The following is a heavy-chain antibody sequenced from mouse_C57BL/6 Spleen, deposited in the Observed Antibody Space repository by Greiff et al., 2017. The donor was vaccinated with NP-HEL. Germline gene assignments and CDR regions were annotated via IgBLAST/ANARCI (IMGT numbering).Heavy chain of an antibody. D-gene: IGHD1-1*01. CDR2: IDPNSGGT. CDR3: ARDYGSSPPHWYFDV. CDR1: GYTFTSYW. J-gene: IGHJ1*03. V-gene: IGHV1-72*01. Sequence: VQLQQPGAELVKPGASVKLSCKASGYTFTSYWMHWVKQRPGRGLEWIGRIDPNSGGTKYNEKFKSKATLTVDKPSSTAYMQLSSLTSEDSAVYYCARDYGSSPPHWYFDVWGTGTTVTVSS.